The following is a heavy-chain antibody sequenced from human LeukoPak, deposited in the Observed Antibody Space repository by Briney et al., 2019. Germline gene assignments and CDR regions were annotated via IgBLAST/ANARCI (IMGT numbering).Heavy chain of an antibody. J-gene: IGHJ4*02. CDR3: ARDQMAYYPGAFDY. V-gene: IGHV1-2*02. D-gene: IGHD3-16*01. Sequence: GASVKVSCKASGYTFTGHYIHWVRQAPGQGLEWMGWIHSNTGGTKYAQKFQGRVTMTRDTSSSTAYMELSSLRSADTAVYYCARDQMAYYPGAFDYWGQGTLVTVSS. CDR2: IHSNTGGT. CDR1: GYTFTGHY.